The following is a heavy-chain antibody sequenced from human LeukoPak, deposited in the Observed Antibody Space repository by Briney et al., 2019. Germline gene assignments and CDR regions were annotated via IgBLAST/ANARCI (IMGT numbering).Heavy chain of an antibody. V-gene: IGHV1-2*02. CDR3: ARGGITMVRGVISPFGY. D-gene: IGHD3-10*01. CDR2: INPNSGGT. Sequence: SVKVSCKASGYTFTGYYMHWVRQAPGQGLEWMGWINPNSGGTNYAQKFQGRVTMTRDTSISTAYMELSRLRSDDTAVYYCARGGITMVRGVISPFGYWGQGTLVTVSS. J-gene: IGHJ4*02. CDR1: GYTFTGYY.